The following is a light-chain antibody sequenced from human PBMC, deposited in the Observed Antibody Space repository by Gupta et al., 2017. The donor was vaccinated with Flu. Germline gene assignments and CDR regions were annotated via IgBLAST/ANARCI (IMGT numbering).Light chain of an antibody. CDR1: QSVSVY. CDR3: QQSESTPWT. V-gene: IGKV1-39*01. CDR2: GAS. Sequence: DIQLTQSPSSLSASIGDRVTITCRASQSVSVYLNWYQQKPGKAPKLLIYGASTLQSGVPSRFSGSVSETGFTLTISSLQPEDFAAYYCQQSESTPWTFGQGTKVEVK. J-gene: IGKJ1*01.